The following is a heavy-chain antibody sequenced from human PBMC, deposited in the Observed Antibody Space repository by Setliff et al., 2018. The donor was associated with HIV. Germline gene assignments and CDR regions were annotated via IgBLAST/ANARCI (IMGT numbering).Heavy chain of an antibody. D-gene: IGHD3-22*01. CDR1: GGAFSSYA. Sequence: ASVKVSCKASGGAFSSYAISWVRQAPGQGLEWMGGIIPIFATVNYAQKFQGRLTITADESTNTAYIELTSLRSEDTAMYYCARDKKGNYDSSGYFYSDAFYIWGQGTMVTVS. J-gene: IGHJ3*02. V-gene: IGHV1-69*13. CDR2: IIPIFATV. CDR3: ARDKKGNYDSSGYFYSDAFYI.